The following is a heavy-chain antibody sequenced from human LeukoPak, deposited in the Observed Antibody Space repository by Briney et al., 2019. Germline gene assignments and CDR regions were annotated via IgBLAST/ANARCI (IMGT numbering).Heavy chain of an antibody. CDR3: ACYGIAPPY. J-gene: IGHJ4*02. Sequence: PGGSLRLSCAVSGFTFSSYWMHWVRQAPGKGLVWVSRINNDGSSTSYADSVKGRFTISRDNAKNTLYLQMNSLRTEDTAVYYCACYGIAPPYWGQGTLVTVSS. CDR1: GFTFSSYW. D-gene: IGHD2-15*01. V-gene: IGHV3-74*01. CDR2: INNDGSST.